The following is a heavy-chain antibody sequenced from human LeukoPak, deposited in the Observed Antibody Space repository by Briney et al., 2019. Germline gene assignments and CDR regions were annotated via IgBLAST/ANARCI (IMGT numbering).Heavy chain of an antibody. CDR1: GFTFSSYA. CDR3: AKGSGWLRGAFGI. Sequence: PGRSLRLSCAASGFTFSSYAMHWVRQAPGKGLEWVAVISYDGSNKYYADSVKGRLTISRDNSKNTLYLQMNSLRAEDTAVYYCAKGSGWLRGAFGIWGQGTMVTVSS. D-gene: IGHD5-12*01. CDR2: ISYDGSNK. J-gene: IGHJ3*02. V-gene: IGHV3-30-3*01.